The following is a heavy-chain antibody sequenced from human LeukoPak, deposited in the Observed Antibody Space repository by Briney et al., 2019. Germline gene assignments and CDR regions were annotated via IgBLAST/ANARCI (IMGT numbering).Heavy chain of an antibody. Sequence: QPGRSLRLSCAASGFTLSSYGMHWVRQAPGKGLEWVAVISYDGSNKYYADSVKGRFTISRDNSKNTLYLQMNSLRAEDTAVYYCAKEADDYVWGSPYYFDYWGQGTLVTVSS. CDR3: AKEADDYVWGSPYYFDY. V-gene: IGHV3-30*18. D-gene: IGHD3-16*01. CDR2: ISYDGSNK. CDR1: GFTLSSYG. J-gene: IGHJ4*02.